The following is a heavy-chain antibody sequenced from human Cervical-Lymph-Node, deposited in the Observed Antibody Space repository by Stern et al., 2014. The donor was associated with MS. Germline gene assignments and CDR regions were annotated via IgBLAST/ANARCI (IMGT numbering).Heavy chain of an antibody. CDR1: GYNFINYW. D-gene: IGHD2-21*01. CDR2: IYPVDSDI. J-gene: IGHJ4*02. V-gene: IGHV5-51*03. CDR3: ARWSVACDY. Sequence: EVQLVESGAELKKPGESLKISCKTSGYNFINYWIAWVRQVPGKGLEWIGIIYPVDSDIRSSPAFQAHVTISVDKSIATAYLQWNSLKASDTAVYYCARWSVACDYWGQGALITVSS.